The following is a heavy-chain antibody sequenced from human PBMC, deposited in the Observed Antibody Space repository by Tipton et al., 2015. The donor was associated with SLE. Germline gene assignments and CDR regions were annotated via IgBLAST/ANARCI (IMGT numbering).Heavy chain of an antibody. V-gene: IGHV4-4*07. Sequence: TLSLTCTVSDGSISDYYWTWIRQPAGEGLEWIGRIYASGSTNYNPSLRSRVAMSVDTSKSHFSLKLNSVTAADTAVYYCARDRYYFDYWGQGTLVTVSS. CDR2: IYASGST. CDR3: ARDRYYFDY. CDR1: DGSISDYY. J-gene: IGHJ4*02.